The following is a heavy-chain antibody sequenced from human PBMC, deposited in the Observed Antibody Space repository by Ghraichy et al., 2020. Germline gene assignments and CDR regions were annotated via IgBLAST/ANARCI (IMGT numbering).Heavy chain of an antibody. V-gene: IGHV4-34*01. J-gene: IGHJ6*02. D-gene: IGHD3-22*01. CDR1: GGSFSGYY. CDR3: ASSSGYYYNYYYGMDV. CDR2: INHSGST. Sequence: SETLSLTCAVYGGSFSGYYWSWIRQPPGKGLEWIGEINHSGSTNYNPSLKSRVTISVDTSKNQFSLKLSSVTAADTAVYYCASSSGYYYNYYYGMDVWGQGTTVTVSS.